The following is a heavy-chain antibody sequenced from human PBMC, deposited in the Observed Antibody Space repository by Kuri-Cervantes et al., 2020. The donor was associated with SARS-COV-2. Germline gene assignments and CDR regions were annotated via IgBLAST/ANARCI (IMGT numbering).Heavy chain of an antibody. J-gene: IGHJ4*02. CDR1: GGSISSYY. V-gene: IGHV4-34*01. CDR3: ARVLDCSSTSCAGFDY. CDR2: INHSGST. D-gene: IGHD2-2*01. Sequence: SETLSLTCTVSGGSISSYYWSWIRQPPGKGLEWIGEINHSGSTNYNPSLKSRVTVSVDTSKNQFSLKLSSVTAADTAVYYCARVLDCSSTSCAGFDYWGQGTLVTVSS.